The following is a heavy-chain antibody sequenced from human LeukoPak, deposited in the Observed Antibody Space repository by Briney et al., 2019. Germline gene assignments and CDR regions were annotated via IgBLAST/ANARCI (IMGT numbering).Heavy chain of an antibody. CDR3: ARGVVVAAIHFDY. D-gene: IGHD2-15*01. CDR2: INSDGSST. J-gene: IGHJ4*02. Sequence: GGSLRLSCAASGFTVSSNYMSWVRQAPGKGLVWVSRINSDGSSTNYADSVKGRFTISRDNAKNTLYLQMNSLRAEDTAVYYCARGVVVAAIHFDYWGQGTLVTVSS. V-gene: IGHV3-74*01. CDR1: GFTVSSNY.